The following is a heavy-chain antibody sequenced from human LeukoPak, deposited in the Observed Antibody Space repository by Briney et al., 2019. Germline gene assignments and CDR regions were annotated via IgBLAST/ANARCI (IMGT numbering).Heavy chain of an antibody. CDR2: IKQDGSEK. V-gene: IGHV3-7*01. J-gene: IGHJ4*02. Sequence: GGSLRLSCAASGFTFSRYWMSWVRQAPGKGLEWVANIKQDGSEKYYVDSVKGRFTIPRDNAKNSLFLRMNSLRAEDTAVYYCCRIAAAGFDYWGQGTLVTVSS. CDR1: GFTFSRYW. D-gene: IGHD6-13*01. CDR3: CRIAAAGFDY.